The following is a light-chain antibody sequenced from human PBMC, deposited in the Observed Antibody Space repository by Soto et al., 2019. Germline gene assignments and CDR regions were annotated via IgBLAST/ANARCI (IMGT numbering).Light chain of an antibody. CDR3: QQFNTSPWT. CDR1: QSVRNSL. J-gene: IGKJ1*01. CDR2: DAS. V-gene: IGKV3-20*01. Sequence: EIVLTPSPRTPYLSPDEGVALSASASQSVRNSLLAWYQQKPGQPPRLLIYDASTRATATPERFSGSGSGTDFTLTISSLQPDDFATYYCQQFNTSPWTFGQGTKVDI.